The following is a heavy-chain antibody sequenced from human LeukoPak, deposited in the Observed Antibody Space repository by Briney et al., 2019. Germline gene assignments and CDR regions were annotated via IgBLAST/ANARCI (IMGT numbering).Heavy chain of an antibody. CDR1: GGTFSSYA. D-gene: IGHD3-10*01. Sequence: SVKVSCKASGGTFSSYAISWVRQAPGQGLEWMGGIIPIFGTANYAQKFQGRVTITADESTSTAYMELSSLRSEDTAVYYCARDGSGSYYSETTYGYYMDVWGKGTTVTISS. V-gene: IGHV1-69*01. J-gene: IGHJ6*03. CDR3: ARDGSGSYYSETTYGYYMDV. CDR2: IIPIFGTA.